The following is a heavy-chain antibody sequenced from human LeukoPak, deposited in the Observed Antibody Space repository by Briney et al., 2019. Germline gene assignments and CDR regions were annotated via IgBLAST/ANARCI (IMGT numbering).Heavy chain of an antibody. Sequence: NPSETLSLTCTVSGGSISSNYWNWIRQPPGKGLEWIGYICYSGSTNYNPSLKSRVTISVDTSKNQFSLRLSSVTAADTAVYYCASGSAVAAAGDYWGQGTLVTVSS. CDR2: ICYSGST. CDR1: GGSISSNY. J-gene: IGHJ4*02. CDR3: ASGSAVAAAGDY. D-gene: IGHD6-13*01. V-gene: IGHV4-59*01.